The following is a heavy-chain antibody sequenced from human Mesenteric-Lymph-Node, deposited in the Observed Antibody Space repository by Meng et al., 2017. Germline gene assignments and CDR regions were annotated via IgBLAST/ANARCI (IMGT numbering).Heavy chain of an antibody. D-gene: IGHD5-24*01. CDR2: FDPEDGET. V-gene: IGHV1-24*01. J-gene: IGHJ3*02. CDR1: GYTLTELS. CDR3: ATDRPGDGYNLWGAFDI. Sequence: ASVKVSCKVSGYTLTELSMHWVRQAPGKGLEWMGGFDPEDGETIYAQKFQGRVTMTEDTSTDTAYMELSSLRSEDTAVYYCATDRPGDGYNLWGAFDIWGQGTMVTVSS.